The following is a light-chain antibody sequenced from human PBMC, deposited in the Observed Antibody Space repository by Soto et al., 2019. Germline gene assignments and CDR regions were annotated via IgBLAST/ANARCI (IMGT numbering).Light chain of an antibody. Sequence: EIVLTQSPGTLSLSPGERATLSCRASQSVSSNYLAWYQQKPGQAPTLVIYGACSRATGIPDRFSGSESGTDYALTISRLEPEDFAVYYCQQYTTSPLVTFGPGTKVDI. V-gene: IGKV3-20*01. J-gene: IGKJ3*01. CDR2: GAC. CDR3: QQYTTSPLVT. CDR1: QSVSSNY.